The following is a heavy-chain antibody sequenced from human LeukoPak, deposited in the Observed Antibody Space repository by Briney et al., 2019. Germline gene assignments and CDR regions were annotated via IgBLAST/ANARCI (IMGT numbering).Heavy chain of an antibody. CDR1: GGSISSGSYY. CDR3: AREDPTHYYYYYMDV. V-gene: IGHV4-61*02. Sequence: PSETLSLTCTVSGGSISSGSYYWSWIRQPAGKGLEWIGRIYTSGSTNYNPSLKSRVTISVDTSKNQFSLKLSSVTAADTAVYYCAREDPTHYYYYYMDVWGKGTTVTVSS. CDR2: IYTSGST. J-gene: IGHJ6*03.